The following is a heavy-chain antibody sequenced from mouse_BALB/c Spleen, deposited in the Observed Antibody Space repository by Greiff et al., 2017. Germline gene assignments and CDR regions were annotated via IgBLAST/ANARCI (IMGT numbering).Heavy chain of an antibody. D-gene: IGHD2-2*01. CDR2: ISSGSSTI. CDR3: ARSEGYGGFAY. J-gene: IGHJ3*01. V-gene: IGHV5-17*02. Sequence: EVQLVESGGGLVQPGGSRKLSCAASGFTFSSFGMHWVRQAPEKGLEWVAYISSGSSTIYYADTVKGRFTISRDNPKNTLFLQMTSLRSEDTAMYYCARSEGYGGFAYWGQGTLVTVSA. CDR1: GFTFSSFG.